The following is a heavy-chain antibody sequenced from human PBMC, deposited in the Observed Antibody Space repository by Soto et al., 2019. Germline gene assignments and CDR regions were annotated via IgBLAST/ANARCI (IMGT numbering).Heavy chain of an antibody. CDR1: GFTFSSYA. D-gene: IGHD6-19*01. Sequence: QPGGSLRLSCAASGFTFSSYAMSWVRQAPGKGLEWVSAISGSGGSTYYADSVKGRFTISRDNSKNTLYLQMNSLRAEDTAVYYCAKDPIIGQWLALLYYYCGMDVWGQGTTVTVSS. J-gene: IGHJ6*02. V-gene: IGHV3-23*01. CDR2: ISGSGGST. CDR3: AKDPIIGQWLALLYYYCGMDV.